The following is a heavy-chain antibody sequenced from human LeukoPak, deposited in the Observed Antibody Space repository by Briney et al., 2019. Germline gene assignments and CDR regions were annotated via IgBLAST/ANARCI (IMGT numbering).Heavy chain of an antibody. Sequence: GESLKISCKGSGYSFTSYWIGWVRQMPGKGLEWMGIIYPGDSDTRYSPSFQGQVTISADKSISTAYLQWSSLKASDTAMYYCARGYYDFWSGYPIHDAFDIWGQGTMVTVSS. V-gene: IGHV5-51*01. CDR3: ARGYYDFWSGYPIHDAFDI. J-gene: IGHJ3*02. D-gene: IGHD3-3*01. CDR2: IYPGDSDT. CDR1: GYSFTSYW.